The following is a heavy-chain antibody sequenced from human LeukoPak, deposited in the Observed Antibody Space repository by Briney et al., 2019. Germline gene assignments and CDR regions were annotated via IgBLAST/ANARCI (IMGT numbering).Heavy chain of an antibody. CDR1: GGSISSYY. D-gene: IGHD2-15*01. J-gene: IGHJ5*02. Sequence: SETLSLTCTVSGGSISSYYWSWIRQPAGKGLEWIGRIYTSGSSNYNPSLKSRVTISVDKSKNQFSLKLSSVTAADTAVYYCARDYCSGGSCYSLWFDPWGQGTLVTVSS. CDR3: ARDYCSGGSCYSLWFDP. CDR2: IYTSGSS. V-gene: IGHV4-4*07.